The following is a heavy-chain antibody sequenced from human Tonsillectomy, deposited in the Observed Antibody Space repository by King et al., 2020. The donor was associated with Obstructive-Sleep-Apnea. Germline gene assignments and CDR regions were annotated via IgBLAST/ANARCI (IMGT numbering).Heavy chain of an antibody. J-gene: IGHJ4*02. D-gene: IGHD3-9*01. V-gene: IGHV3-23*04. CDR1: GFTFRSYA. CDR2: ISGSGGST. Sequence: VQLVESGGGLVQPGGSLRLSCAGSGFTFRSYAMSWVRQAPGKGLEWVSGISGSGGSTYYADSVKGRFTISRDNSKKTLYLQMNSLRAEDTAVCYCATDSMDYDTLTGPVDYWGQGTLVTVSS. CDR3: ATDSMDYDTLTGPVDY.